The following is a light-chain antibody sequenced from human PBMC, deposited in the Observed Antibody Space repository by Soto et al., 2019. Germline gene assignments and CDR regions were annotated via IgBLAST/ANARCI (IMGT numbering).Light chain of an antibody. CDR2: KAS. V-gene: IGKV1-5*03. Sequence: DIQMTQSPSTLSASVGDRVTITCRASQNISSWLACYQQKPGKAPNLLIYKASSLDSGVPSRFSGSGSGTEFTLTISSLQPDDFATYYCQQYNSYPLTFGGGTKVEIK. J-gene: IGKJ4*01. CDR3: QQYNSYPLT. CDR1: QNISSW.